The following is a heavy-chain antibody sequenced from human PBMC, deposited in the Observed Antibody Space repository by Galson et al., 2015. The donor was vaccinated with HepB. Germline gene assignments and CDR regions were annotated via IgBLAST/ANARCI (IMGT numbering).Heavy chain of an antibody. CDR1: GFTFDDYT. J-gene: IGHJ4*02. D-gene: IGHD6-13*01. CDR2: ISWDGGST. CDR3: AKDTLYSSSWYYFDY. Sequence: SLRLSCAASGFTFDDYTMHWVRQAPGKGLEWVSLISWDGGSTYYADSVKGRFTISRDNSKNSLYLQMNSLRTEDTALYYCAKDTLYSSSWYYFDYWGQGTLVTVSS. V-gene: IGHV3-43*01.